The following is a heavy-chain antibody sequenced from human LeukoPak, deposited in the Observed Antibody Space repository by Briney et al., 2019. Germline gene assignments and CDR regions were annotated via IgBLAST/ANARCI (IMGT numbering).Heavy chain of an antibody. Sequence: GASVKVSCKASGYTFTGYYMHWVRQAPGQGLEWMGWINPNSGGTNYAQKFQGRVNMTRDTSISTAYMELSRLRSDDTAVYYCARGGYDFWSGYYYFDYWGQGTLVTVSS. D-gene: IGHD3-3*01. CDR2: INPNSGGT. CDR1: GYTFTGYY. CDR3: ARGGYDFWSGYYYFDY. V-gene: IGHV1-2*02. J-gene: IGHJ4*02.